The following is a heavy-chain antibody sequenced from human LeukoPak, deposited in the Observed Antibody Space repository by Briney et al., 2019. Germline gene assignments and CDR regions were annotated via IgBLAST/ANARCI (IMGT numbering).Heavy chain of an antibody. CDR2: ISGSGGST. J-gene: IGHJ4*02. CDR3: AKVGYSSSWYRSGYFDY. V-gene: IGHV3-23*01. D-gene: IGHD6-13*01. CDR1: GFTFSSYA. Sequence: PGGSLRLSCAASGFTFSSYAMSWVRQAPGKGLEWVSAISGSGGSTYYADSVKGRFTISRDNSKNTLYLQMNSPRAEDTAVYYCAKVGYSSSWYRSGYFDYWGQGTLVTVSS.